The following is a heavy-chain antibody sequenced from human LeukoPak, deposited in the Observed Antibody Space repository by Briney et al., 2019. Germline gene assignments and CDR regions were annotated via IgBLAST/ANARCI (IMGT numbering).Heavy chain of an antibody. J-gene: IGHJ5*02. Sequence: SETLSLTCTVSGGSISSYYWSWIRQPPGEGLEWMGDIYYSGSTNYNPSLKSRVTLSADTSKNQFSLKLSSVTAADTAVYYCARTGNDPSGGWFDPWGQGTLVTVSS. V-gene: IGHV4-59*01. CDR1: GGSISSYY. CDR2: IYYSGST. CDR3: ARTGNDPSGGWFDP. D-gene: IGHD3-10*01.